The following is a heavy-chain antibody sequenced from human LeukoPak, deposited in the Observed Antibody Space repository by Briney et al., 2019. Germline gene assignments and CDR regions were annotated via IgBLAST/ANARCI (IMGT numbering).Heavy chain of an antibody. CDR1: GYTFTGYY. CDR3: FKQKTAYEILTGYYAY. Sequence: GASVKFSCKASGYTFTGYYMHWVPQAPGQGLKRIGLTNPNSGGTNYAQKFKGRVTMTRDTSISTAYMELSRLRSDDTAVFFFFKQKTAYEILTGYYAYWGQGTLVTVSS. CDR2: TNPNSGGT. D-gene: IGHD3-9*01. V-gene: IGHV1-2*02. J-gene: IGHJ4*02.